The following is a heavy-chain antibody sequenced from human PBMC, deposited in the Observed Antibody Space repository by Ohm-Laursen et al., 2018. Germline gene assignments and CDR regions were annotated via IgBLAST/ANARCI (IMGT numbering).Heavy chain of an antibody. CDR1: GYTFTGYY. D-gene: IGHD6-13*01. V-gene: IGHV1-2*02. Sequence: GASVKVSCKASGYTFTGYYMYWVRQAPGQGLEWMGWINPNSGGTKYAQKFQGRVTMTRDTSISTAYMELSRLTSDDTAVYYCATSVKIAATGTIYFRHWGQGTLVTASS. CDR3: ATSVKIAATGTIYFRH. J-gene: IGHJ1*01. CDR2: INPNSGGT.